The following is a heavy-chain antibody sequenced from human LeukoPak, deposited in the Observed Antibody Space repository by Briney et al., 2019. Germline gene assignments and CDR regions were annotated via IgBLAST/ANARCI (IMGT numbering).Heavy chain of an antibody. CDR3: AREIVGATRAFDI. J-gene: IGHJ3*02. CDR2: IYTGDST. V-gene: IGHV3-53*01. Sequence: XXVRQAPGXXLEWVAVIYTGDSTYYADSVKGRFTISRDISKNTIYFQMNNLRAEDTAVYYCAREIVGATRAFDIWGQGTMVTVSS. D-gene: IGHD1-26*01.